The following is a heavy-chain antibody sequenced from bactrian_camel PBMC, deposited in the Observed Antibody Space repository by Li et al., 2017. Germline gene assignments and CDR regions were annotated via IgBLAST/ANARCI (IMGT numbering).Heavy chain of an antibody. J-gene: IGHJ4*01. CDR2: VDMDGDA. V-gene: IGHV3S53*01. Sequence: HVQLVESGGGSVQAGGSLRLSCAASGDTDSRMCMAWYRQTPGKEREAVAAVDMDGDADHADSVRGRFFASRDNAKNTLYLQMNDLKPDDSAVYYCAADQGGGYCYTRRPQYEWDYRGQGTQVTVS. D-gene: IGHD2*01. CDR1: GDTDSRMC. CDR3: AADQGGGYCYTRRPQYEWDY.